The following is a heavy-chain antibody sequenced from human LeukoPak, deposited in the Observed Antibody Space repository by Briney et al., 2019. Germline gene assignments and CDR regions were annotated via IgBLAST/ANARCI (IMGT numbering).Heavy chain of an antibody. CDR3: ARGYTCGY. CDR1: GFTFSTYW. CDR2: IKEDGSEI. J-gene: IGHJ4*02. Sequence: GGSLRLSCAASGFTFSTYWMSWVREAPGQGMEWVANIKEDGSEINYADSVRGRFNISRDNAKTSLYLQMNSLRAEDTVVYYCARGYTCGYWGQGTLVIVSS. V-gene: IGHV3-7*04. D-gene: IGHD5-18*01.